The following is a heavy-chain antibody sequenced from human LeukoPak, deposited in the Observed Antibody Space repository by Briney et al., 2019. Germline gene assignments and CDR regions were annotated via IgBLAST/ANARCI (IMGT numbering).Heavy chain of an antibody. CDR1: GFTFSSYA. CDR2: ISGSGGST. J-gene: IGHJ4*02. D-gene: IGHD6-13*01. CDR3: AKATYSSSWYEGNYFDY. Sequence: PGGSLRVSCAASGFTFSSYAMSWVRQAPGKGLEWVSAISGSGGSTYYADSVKGRFTISRDNSKNTLYLQMNSLRAEDTAVYYCAKATYSSSWYEGNYFDYWGQGTLVTVSS. V-gene: IGHV3-23*01.